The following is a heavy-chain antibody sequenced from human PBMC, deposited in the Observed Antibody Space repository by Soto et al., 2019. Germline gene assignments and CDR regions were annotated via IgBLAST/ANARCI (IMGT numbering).Heavy chain of an antibody. Sequence: GESLKISCKGSGYKFTNYWIGWVRQMPDKGLEWMGFIYPDDSDIRYSPSFQGQVTISADKSISTAYLQWSSLKASDTSMYYCAKAPQGVCPPYFDYWGHGTMVTVSS. D-gene: IGHD6-6*01. CDR2: IYPDDSDI. J-gene: IGHJ4*01. V-gene: IGHV5-51*01. CDR3: AKAPQGVCPPYFDY. CDR1: GYKFTNYW.